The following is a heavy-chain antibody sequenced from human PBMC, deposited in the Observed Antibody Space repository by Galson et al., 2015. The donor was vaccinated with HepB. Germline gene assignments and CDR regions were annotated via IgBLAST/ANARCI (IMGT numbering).Heavy chain of an antibody. J-gene: IGHJ6*02. D-gene: IGHD6-25*01. CDR1: GFTFDDYA. CDR3: ARGGSWPDYYYGMDV. V-gene: IGHV3-43D*04. Sequence: SLRLSCAASGFTFDDYAMHWVRQAPGKGLEWVSLISWDGGSTYYADSVKGRFTISRDNSKNTLYLQMNSLRAEDTAVYYCARGGSWPDYYYGMDVWGQGTTVTVSS. CDR2: ISWDGGST.